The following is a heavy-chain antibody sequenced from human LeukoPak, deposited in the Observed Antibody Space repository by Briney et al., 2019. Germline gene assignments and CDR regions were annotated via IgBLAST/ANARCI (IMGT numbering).Heavy chain of an antibody. D-gene: IGHD3-22*01. CDR3: TTEPMLYDSSGYREHKN. Sequence: GGSLRLSCAASGFTFSNAWMCWVRQAPGKGLEWVGRIKSKTDGGTTDYAAPVKGRFTISRDDSKNTLYLQMNSLKTEDTAVYYCTTEPMLYDSSGYREHKNWGQGTLVTVSS. CDR1: GFTFSNAW. CDR2: IKSKTDGGTT. J-gene: IGHJ4*02. V-gene: IGHV3-15*01.